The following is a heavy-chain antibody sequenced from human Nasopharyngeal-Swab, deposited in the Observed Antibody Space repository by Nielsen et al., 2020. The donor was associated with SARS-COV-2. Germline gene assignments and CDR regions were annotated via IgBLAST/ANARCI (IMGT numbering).Heavy chain of an antibody. Sequence: KLQGRVSMTTDTSTSTAYMELRSLRSDDTAVYYCARSLVGVSRHFDYWGQGALVTVSS. V-gene: IGHV1-18*01. CDR3: ARSLVGVSRHFDY. D-gene: IGHD1-26*01. J-gene: IGHJ4*02.